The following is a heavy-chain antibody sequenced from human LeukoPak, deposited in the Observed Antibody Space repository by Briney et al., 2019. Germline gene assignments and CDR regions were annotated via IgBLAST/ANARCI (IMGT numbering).Heavy chain of an antibody. CDR2: IIPIFGTA. CDR1: GGTFSSYA. CDR3: ARKLKSTPNWLDP. Sequence: GASVKVSCKASGGTFSSYAISWVRQAPGQGLEWMGGIIPIFGTANYAQKFQGRVTMTRDTSISTAYMELSRLRSDDTAVYYCARKLKSTPNWLDPWGQGTLVTVSS. D-gene: IGHD1-7*01. V-gene: IGHV1-69*05. J-gene: IGHJ5*02.